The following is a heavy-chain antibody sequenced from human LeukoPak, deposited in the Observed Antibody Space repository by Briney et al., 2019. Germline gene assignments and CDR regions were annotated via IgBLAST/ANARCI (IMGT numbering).Heavy chain of an antibody. Sequence: GGSLRLSCAASGVIFSNYWMTWVRQAPGKGLEWVAHIRQDGSERHYEDSVKDRFTISRDNAKNSRDLQMDSLRAEDTAVYYCARDWGSTGYDLYDSWGQGTLVTVSS. CDR2: IRQDGSER. CDR3: ARDWGSTGYDLYDS. D-gene: IGHD5-12*01. V-gene: IGHV3-7*01. J-gene: IGHJ4*02. CDR1: GVIFSNYW.